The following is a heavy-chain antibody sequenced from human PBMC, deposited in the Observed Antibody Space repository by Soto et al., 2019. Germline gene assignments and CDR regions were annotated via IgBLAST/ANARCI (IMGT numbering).Heavy chain of an antibody. V-gene: IGHV3-48*03. CDR3: ARAVELPNFDY. D-gene: IGHD1-26*01. J-gene: IGHJ4*02. CDR2: ISSSGSTI. Sequence: PGGSLRLSCAASGFTFSSYEMNWVRQAPGKGLEWVSYISSSGSTIYYADSVKGRFTISRDNAKNSLYLQMNSLRAEDTAVYYCARAVELPNFDYWGQGTLVTVSS. CDR1: GFTFSSYE.